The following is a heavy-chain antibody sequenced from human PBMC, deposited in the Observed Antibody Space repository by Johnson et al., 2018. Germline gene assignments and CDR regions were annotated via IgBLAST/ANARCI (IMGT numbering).Heavy chain of an antibody. CDR2: IYYTGST. Sequence: QVQLQESGPGLVKPSETLSLTCTVSGGSISMSSFYWGWIRQPPGKGLEWIGSIYYTGSTYSNPSLKSRVTISVDTSKSQFSLNLTSVTAADTAVYYCARLHPDFWSGYNVYSMDIWGKGTMVAVSS. D-gene: IGHD3-3*01. CDR3: ARLHPDFWSGYNVYSMDI. CDR1: GGSISMSSFY. J-gene: IGHJ6*03. V-gene: IGHV4-39*07.